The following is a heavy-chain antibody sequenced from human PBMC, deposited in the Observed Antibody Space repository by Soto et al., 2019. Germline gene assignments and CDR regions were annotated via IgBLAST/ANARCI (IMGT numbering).Heavy chain of an antibody. V-gene: IGHV1-69*13. Sequence: SVKVSCKASGGTFSSYAISWVRQAPGQGLEWMGGIIPIFGTANYAQKFQGRVTITADESTSTAYMELSSLRSEDTAVYYCARDSGSYDRRLYYYYGMDAWGQGNTVTGSS. J-gene: IGHJ6*02. CDR1: GGTFSSYA. D-gene: IGHD1-26*01. CDR2: IIPIFGTA. CDR3: ARDSGSYDRRLYYYYGMDA.